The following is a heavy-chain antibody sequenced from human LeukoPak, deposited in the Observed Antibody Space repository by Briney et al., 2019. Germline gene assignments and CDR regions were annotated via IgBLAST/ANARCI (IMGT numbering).Heavy chain of an antibody. CDR1: GFTFSSYA. D-gene: IGHD7-27*01. CDR3: AKDGGLWVSAHWGDS. V-gene: IGHV3-23*01. Sequence: GGSLRLSCAASGFTFSSYAMSWVRQAPGKGLKWVSTITTGGPNTYYADSVKGRFTVSRDDSKNTLYLQMNSLRAEDTAVYYCAKDGGLWVSAHWGDSWGRGTLVTVSS. J-gene: IGHJ4*02. CDR2: ITTGGPNT.